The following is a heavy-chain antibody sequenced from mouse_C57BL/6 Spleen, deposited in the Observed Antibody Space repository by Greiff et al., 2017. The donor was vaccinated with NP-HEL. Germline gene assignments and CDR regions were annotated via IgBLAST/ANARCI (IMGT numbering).Heavy chain of an antibody. V-gene: IGHV1-82*01. J-gene: IGHJ2*01. CDR1: GYAFSSSW. CDR2: IYPGDGDT. CDR3: ARWGYDYDGGFFDY. Sequence: QVQLQQSGPELVKPGASVKISCKASGYAFSSSWMNWVKQRPGKGLEWIGRIYPGDGDTNYNGKFKGKATLTADKSSSTAYMQLSSLTSEDSAVYFCARWGYDYDGGFFDYWGQGTTLTVSS. D-gene: IGHD2-4*01.